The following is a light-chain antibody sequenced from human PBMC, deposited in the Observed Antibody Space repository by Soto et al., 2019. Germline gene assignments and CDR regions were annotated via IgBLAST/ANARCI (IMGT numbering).Light chain of an antibody. Sequence: NQWTQAPSSLSASIGDSVTITCRARQGIGRALAWYQQAPGKPPKLLIFDASTLENGVPSRFSVGGSGTEFTLTISSLQPEDCANYYCLRFNTYPQAFGGGTKVEIK. V-gene: IGKV1-13*02. CDR1: QGIGRA. CDR3: LRFNTYPQA. J-gene: IGKJ4*01. CDR2: DAS.